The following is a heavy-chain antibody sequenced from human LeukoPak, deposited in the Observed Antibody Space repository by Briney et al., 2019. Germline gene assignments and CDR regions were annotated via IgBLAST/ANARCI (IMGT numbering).Heavy chain of an antibody. CDR2: IYSGGST. V-gene: IGHV3-53*01. CDR1: GFTFSNFA. Sequence: GGSLRLSCAASGFTFSNFAMHWVRQAPGKGLEWVSVIYSGGSTYYADSVKGRFTISRDNSKNTLFLHMNSLRAEDTAVYYCARAIVGATGFDYWGQGTLVTVSS. J-gene: IGHJ4*02. CDR3: ARAIVGATGFDY. D-gene: IGHD1-26*01.